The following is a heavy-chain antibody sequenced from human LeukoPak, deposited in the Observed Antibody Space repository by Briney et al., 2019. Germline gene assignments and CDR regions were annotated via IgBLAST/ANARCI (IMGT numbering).Heavy chain of an antibody. Sequence: GGSLRLSCAASGFIFSSYSMNWVRQAPGKGLEWVSSISSSSSHIFYADSVKGRFTISRDNANNLLYLQMNSLRVEDTAVYYCTSLPLMIVVAGDAFDIWGQGTMVTVSS. CDR3: TSLPLMIVVAGDAFDI. J-gene: IGHJ3*02. CDR2: ISSSSSHI. V-gene: IGHV3-21*06. D-gene: IGHD3-22*01. CDR1: GFIFSSYS.